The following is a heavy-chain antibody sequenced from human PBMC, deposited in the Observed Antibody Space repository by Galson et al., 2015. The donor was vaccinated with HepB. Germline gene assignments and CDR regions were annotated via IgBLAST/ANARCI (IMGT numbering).Heavy chain of an antibody. CDR3: AGAGSYLDY. J-gene: IGHJ4*02. Sequence: SLRLSCAASGITVSSNYMSWVRQAPGRGLEWVSLIHSGASTYYADSVKGRFTISRDISKNTLYLQMNSLRVEDTAVYYCAGAGSYLDYWGPGTLVTVSS. CDR2: IHSGAST. D-gene: IGHD1-14*01. CDR1: GITVSSNY. V-gene: IGHV3-53*01.